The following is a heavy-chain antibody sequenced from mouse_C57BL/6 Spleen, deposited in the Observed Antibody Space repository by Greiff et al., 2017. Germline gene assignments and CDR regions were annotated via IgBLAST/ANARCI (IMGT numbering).Heavy chain of an antibody. CDR1: GFSLTSYG. CDR2: IWSGGST. D-gene: IGHD3-2*01. CDR3: AKNLDNGGAY. J-gene: IGHJ3*01. V-gene: IGHV2-2*01. Sequence: QLKESGPGLVQPSQSLSITCTVSGFSLTSYGVHWVRQSPGKGLEWLGVIWSGGSTDYNAAFISRLSISKDKSKGQVFFKMNSLQADDTAIYYCAKNLDNGGAYWGQGTLVTVSA.